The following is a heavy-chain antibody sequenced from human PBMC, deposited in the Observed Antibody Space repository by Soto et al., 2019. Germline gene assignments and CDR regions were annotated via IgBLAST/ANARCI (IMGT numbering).Heavy chain of an antibody. Sequence: HPGGSLRLSCAASGFTFSSYGMHWVRQAPGKGLEWVAVISYDGSNKYYADSVKGRFTISRDNSKNTLYLQMNSLRAEDTAVYYCAKFIAAAAYGMDVWGQGTTVTVSS. V-gene: IGHV3-30*18. D-gene: IGHD6-13*01. J-gene: IGHJ6*02. CDR2: ISYDGSNK. CDR3: AKFIAAAAYGMDV. CDR1: GFTFSSYG.